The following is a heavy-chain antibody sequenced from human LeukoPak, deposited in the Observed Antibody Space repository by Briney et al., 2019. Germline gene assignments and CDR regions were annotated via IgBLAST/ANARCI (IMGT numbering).Heavy chain of an antibody. CDR1: GGSISSSSYY. V-gene: IGHV4-39*01. J-gene: IGHJ1*01. Sequence: SETLSLTCTVSGGSISSSSYYWGWIRQPPGKGLEWIGSIYYSGSTYYNPSLKSRVTISVDTSKNQFSLKLSSVTAADTAVYYCACQLQPVHTWVQHWGQGTLVTVSS. CDR3: ACQLQPVHTWVQH. D-gene: IGHD2-2*01. CDR2: IYYSGST.